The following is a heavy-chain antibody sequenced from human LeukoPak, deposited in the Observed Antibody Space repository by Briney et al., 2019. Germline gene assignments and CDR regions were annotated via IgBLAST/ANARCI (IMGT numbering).Heavy chain of an antibody. V-gene: IGHV3-72*01. D-gene: IGHD1-26*01. CDR1: GLIFSNHG. CDR2: IRSKGNSDTT. CDR3: TRLVGANI. J-gene: IGHJ4*02. Sequence: GGSLRLSCAASGLIFSNHGMDWVRQAPGKGLEWVGRIRSKGNSDTTEYAASVKGRFTISRDDSKSSLYLEMNSLKTEDTAVYYCTRLVGANIWGQGTLVTVSS.